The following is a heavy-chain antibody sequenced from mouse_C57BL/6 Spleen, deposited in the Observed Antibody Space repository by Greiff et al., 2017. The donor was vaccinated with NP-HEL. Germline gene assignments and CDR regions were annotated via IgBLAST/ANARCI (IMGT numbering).Heavy chain of an antibody. CDR2: INPNNGGT. CDR1: GYTFTDYY. D-gene: IGHD2-3*01. J-gene: IGHJ3*01. Sequence: EVQLQQSGPELVKPGASVKISCKASGYTFTDYYMNWVKQSHGKSLEWIGDINPNNGGTSYNQKFKGKATLTVDKSSSTAYMELRSLTSEDSAVYYCARSRYDPRGGFAYWGQGTLVTVSA. CDR3: ARSRYDPRGGFAY. V-gene: IGHV1-26*01.